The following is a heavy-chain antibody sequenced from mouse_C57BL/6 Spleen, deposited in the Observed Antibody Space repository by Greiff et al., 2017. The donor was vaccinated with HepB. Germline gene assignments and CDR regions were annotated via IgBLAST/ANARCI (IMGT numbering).Heavy chain of an antibody. Sequence: QVQLQQPGAELVKPGASVKMSCKASGYTFTSYWITWVKQRPGQGLEWIGDIYPGSGSTNYNEKFKSKATVTVDTSSSTAYMQLSSLTSEDSAFYDCARPYGNPGWFAYWGQGTLVTVSA. CDR3: ARPYGNPGWFAY. CDR2: IYPGSGST. V-gene: IGHV1-55*01. CDR1: GYTFTSYW. J-gene: IGHJ3*01. D-gene: IGHD2-10*02.